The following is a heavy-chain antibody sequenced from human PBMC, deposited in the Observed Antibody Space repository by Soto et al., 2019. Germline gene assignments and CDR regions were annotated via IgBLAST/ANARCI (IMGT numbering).Heavy chain of an antibody. CDR3: AREGGSSSWYGPYYYGMDV. Sequence: QVQLVESGGGVVQPGRSLRLSCAASGFTFSSYGMHWVRQAPGKGLEWVAVIWYDGSNKYYADSVKGRFTISRDNSKNTLYLKMNSRRAEDTAVYYCAREGGSSSWYGPYYYGMDVWGQVTTVTVSS. D-gene: IGHD6-13*01. V-gene: IGHV3-33*01. J-gene: IGHJ6*02. CDR2: IWYDGSNK. CDR1: GFTFSSYG.